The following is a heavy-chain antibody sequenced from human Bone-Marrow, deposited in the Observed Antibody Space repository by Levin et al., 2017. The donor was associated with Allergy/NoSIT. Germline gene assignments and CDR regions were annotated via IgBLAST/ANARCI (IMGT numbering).Heavy chain of an antibody. V-gene: IGHV3-23*01. J-gene: IGHJ4*02. D-gene: IGHD2-2*01. CDR3: ARDGRSCSSINCYFDY. CDR2: ITGSGGNT. Sequence: PGGSLRLSCAASGFTFSSYAMSWVRQAPGKGLEWVSAITGSGGNTYYADSVKGRFTISRDNSKNTLYLQVNSLRAEDTAVYYCARDGRSCSSINCYFDYWGQGTLVTVSS. CDR1: GFTFSSYA.